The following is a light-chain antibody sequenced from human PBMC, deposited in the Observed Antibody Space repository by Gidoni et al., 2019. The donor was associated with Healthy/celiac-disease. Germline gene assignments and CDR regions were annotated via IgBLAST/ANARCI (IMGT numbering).Light chain of an antibody. CDR3: QQYGSSPPIT. J-gene: IGKJ5*01. Sequence: EIVLTSSPGTLFLSPGERATLSCRASQSVSSSYLAWYQQKPGQAPRLLIYGASSRATGIPDRFSGSGSGTDFTLTISRLEPEDFAVYYCQQYGSSPPITFGQGTRLEIK. CDR2: GAS. V-gene: IGKV3-20*01. CDR1: QSVSSSY.